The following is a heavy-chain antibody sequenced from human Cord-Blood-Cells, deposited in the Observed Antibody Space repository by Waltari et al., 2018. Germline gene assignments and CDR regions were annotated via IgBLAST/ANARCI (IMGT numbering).Heavy chain of an antibody. D-gene: IGHD3-10*01. Sequence: QLQLQESGPGLVKPSETLSPTCTVSGRPLSSSRYYWGWIRHPPGKGLEWIGSIYYSGSTYYNPSLKSRVTISVDTSKNQFSLKLSSVTAADTAVYYCARNIRGARFVYRFDPWGQGTLVTVSS. CDR3: ARNIRGARFVYRFDP. CDR2: IYYSGST. J-gene: IGHJ5*02. V-gene: IGHV4-39*07. CDR1: GRPLSSSRYY.